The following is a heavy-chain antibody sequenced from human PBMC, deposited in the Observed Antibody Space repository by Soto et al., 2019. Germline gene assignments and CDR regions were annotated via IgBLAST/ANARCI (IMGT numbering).Heavy chain of an antibody. V-gene: IGHV1-18*01. CDR3: ARQSLYYYDSRGPGGKNWFDP. CDR1: GYTFTSYG. Sequence: ASVKVSCKASGYTFTSYGISWVRQAPGQGLEWMGWISAYNGNTNYAQKLQGRVTMTTDTSTSTAYMELRSLRSDDTAVYYCARQSLYYYDSRGPGGKNWFDPWGQRTLVPVSA. D-gene: IGHD3-22*01. CDR2: ISAYNGNT. J-gene: IGHJ5*02.